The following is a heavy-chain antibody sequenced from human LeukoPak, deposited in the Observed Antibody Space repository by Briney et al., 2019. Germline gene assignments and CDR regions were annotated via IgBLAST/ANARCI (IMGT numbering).Heavy chain of an antibody. V-gene: IGHV1-2*02. CDR2: INPNSGGT. D-gene: IGHD4-17*01. CDR1: GYTFTGYY. CDR3: ATSTTVTTLLGY. Sequence: ASVKVSCKASGYTFTGYYMHWVRQAPGQGLEWMGWINPNSGGTNYAQKFQGRVTMTGDTSISTAYMELSRLRSDDTAVYYCATSTTVTTLLGYWGQGTLVTVSS. J-gene: IGHJ4*02.